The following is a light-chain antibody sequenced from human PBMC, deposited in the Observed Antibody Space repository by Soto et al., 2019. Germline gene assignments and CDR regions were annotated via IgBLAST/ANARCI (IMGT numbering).Light chain of an antibody. J-gene: IGKJ4*01. CDR1: QSVSSY. CDR3: QQRSYWLT. V-gene: IGKV3-11*01. Sequence: EIVLTQSPATLSLSPGERATLSCRASQSVSSYLAWYQQKPGQAPRLLIYDASNRATGIPARFSGSGSGTEFTLTISSLEPEDFAVYYCQQRSYWLTFGGGTKVDIK. CDR2: DAS.